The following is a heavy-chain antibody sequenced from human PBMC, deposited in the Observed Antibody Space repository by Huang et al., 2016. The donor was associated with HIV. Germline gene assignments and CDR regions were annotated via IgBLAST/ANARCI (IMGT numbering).Heavy chain of an antibody. CDR2: IYYSGST. V-gene: IGHV4-39*01. D-gene: IGHD3-10*01. CDR3: ARLPGSITMIRGVITDPY. CDR1: GGSIRSDNYY. Sequence: QLQLQESGPGLVKPSETLSLTCTVSGGSIRSDNYYWGWLRQPPGKGLEWIGSIYYSGSTYYNPSIKSRCTITGDTSKNQFSLKRRYVTAADTAVYYCARLPGSITMIRGVITDPYWGQGTLVTVSS. J-gene: IGHJ4*02.